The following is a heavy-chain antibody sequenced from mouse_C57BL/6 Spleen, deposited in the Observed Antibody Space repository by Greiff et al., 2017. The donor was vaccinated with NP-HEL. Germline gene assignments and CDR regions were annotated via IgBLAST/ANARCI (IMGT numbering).Heavy chain of an antibody. CDR1: GYAFTNYL. Sequence: VQLQQSGAELVRPGTSVKVSCKASGYAFTNYLIEWVKQRPGQGLEWIGVINPGSGGTNYNEKFKGKATLTADKSSSTAYMQLSSLTSEDSAVYFCARGRLLHGMDYWGQGTSVTVSS. CDR2: INPGSGGT. D-gene: IGHD2-3*01. J-gene: IGHJ4*01. V-gene: IGHV1-54*01. CDR3: ARGRLLHGMDY.